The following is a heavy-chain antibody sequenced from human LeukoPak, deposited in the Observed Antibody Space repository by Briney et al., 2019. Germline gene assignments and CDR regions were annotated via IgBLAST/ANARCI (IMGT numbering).Heavy chain of an antibody. D-gene: IGHD3-22*01. CDR1: GFAFSSYA. Sequence: PGGSLRLSCAASGFAFSSYAMSWVRQAPGKGLEWVSVIYRDDTTYYADSVKGRFTISRDNSKNTLYLQMSSLRAEDTAMYYCARAAYDSGSYIVNHDYWGQGTLVTVSS. J-gene: IGHJ4*02. CDR3: ARAAYDSGSYIVNHDY. V-gene: IGHV3-53*01. CDR2: IYRDDTT.